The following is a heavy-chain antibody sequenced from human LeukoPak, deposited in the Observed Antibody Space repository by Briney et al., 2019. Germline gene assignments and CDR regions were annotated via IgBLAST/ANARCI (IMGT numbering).Heavy chain of an antibody. V-gene: IGHV3-23*01. CDR3: AKVFGRVGTFDY. J-gene: IGHJ4*02. Sequence: GGSLRLSCAASGFTFSSYAMSWVRQAPGKGLEWVSAISGGGGSKYYADSVKGRFTISRDNSKNTLYLQMNSLRAEDTAVYYCAKVFGRVGTFDYWGQGTLVTVSS. D-gene: IGHD3-3*01. CDR1: GFTFSSYA. CDR2: ISGGGGSK.